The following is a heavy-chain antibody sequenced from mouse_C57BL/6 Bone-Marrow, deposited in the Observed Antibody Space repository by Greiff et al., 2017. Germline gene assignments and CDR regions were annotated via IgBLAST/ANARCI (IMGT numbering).Heavy chain of an antibody. J-gene: IGHJ4*01. CDR3: TTCGVAAVYYAMDD. V-gene: IGHV14-4*01. D-gene: IGHD6-1*01. Sequence: VQLQQSGAELVRPGASVKLSCTASGFNIKDDYMHWVKQRPEQGLEWIGWIDPENGDTEYASKFQGKATITADTSSNTAYLQLSSLTSEDTAVXYCTTCGVAAVYYAMDDWGQGTSVTVSS. CDR1: GFNIKDDY. CDR2: IDPENGDT.